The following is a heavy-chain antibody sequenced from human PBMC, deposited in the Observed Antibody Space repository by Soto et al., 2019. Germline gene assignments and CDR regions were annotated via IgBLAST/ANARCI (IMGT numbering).Heavy chain of an antibody. CDR2: INERGDST. CDR3: AKDKSGTTAFDI. J-gene: IGHJ3*02. D-gene: IGHD1-1*01. CDR1: GFTFRTYA. Sequence: SGFTFRTYALSWVRQAPGKGLGWVSAINERGDSTYYTDSVKGRFTISRDNSKNTLYLQMNSLRAEDTALYYCAKDKSGTTAFDIWGQGTMVTVSS. V-gene: IGHV3-23*01.